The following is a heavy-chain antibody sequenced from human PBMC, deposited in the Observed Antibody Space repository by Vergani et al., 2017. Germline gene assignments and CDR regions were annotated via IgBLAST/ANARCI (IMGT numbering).Heavy chain of an antibody. V-gene: IGHV3-9*01. J-gene: IGHJ6*02. Sequence: EVQLVESGGGLVQPGRSLRLSCAASGFTFDDYAMHWVRQAPGKGLEWVSGISWNSGSIGYADSVKGRFTISRDNAKNSLYLQMNSLRAEDTALYYCARDFYVAAAGTGYYGMDVWGQGTTVTVSS. CDR1: GFTFDDYA. CDR3: ARDFYVAAAGTGYYGMDV. D-gene: IGHD6-13*01. CDR2: ISWNSGSI.